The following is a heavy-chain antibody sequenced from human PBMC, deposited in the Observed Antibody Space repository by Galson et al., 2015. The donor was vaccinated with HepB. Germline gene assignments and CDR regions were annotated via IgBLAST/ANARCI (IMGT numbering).Heavy chain of an antibody. J-gene: IGHJ3*02. CDR2: IHSAGST. Sequence: SLRLSCAISGFPVRNHYMSWVRQAPGKGLEWVSFIHSAGSTYYADSVKGRFTISRDYSKNTVFLQMNSLRAEDTAMYYCAREDDAFDIWGQGTMVTVSS. CDR1: GFPVRNHY. V-gene: IGHV3-53*01. CDR3: AREDDAFDI.